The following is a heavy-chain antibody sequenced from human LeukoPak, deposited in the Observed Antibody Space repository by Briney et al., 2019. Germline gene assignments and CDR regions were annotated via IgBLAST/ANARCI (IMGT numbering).Heavy chain of an antibody. CDR2: ISGSGGST. V-gene: IGHV3-23*01. CDR1: GITFSSYA. J-gene: IGHJ6*02. CDR3: AKLGGATDYYYYGMDV. Sequence: GGSLRLSCAASGITFSSYAMSWVRQAPGKGLEWVSAISGSGGSTYYADSVKGRFTISRDNSKNTLYLQMNSLRAEDTAVYYCAKLGGATDYYYYGMDVWGQGTTVTVSS. D-gene: IGHD5-12*01.